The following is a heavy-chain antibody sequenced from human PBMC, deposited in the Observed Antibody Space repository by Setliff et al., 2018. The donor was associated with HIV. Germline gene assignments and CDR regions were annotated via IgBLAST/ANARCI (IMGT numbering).Heavy chain of an antibody. V-gene: IGHV3-7*01. Sequence: PGGSLRLSCAASGFRFRSYWMSWVRQAPGKGLESVANVKQDGTETRYVDSVKGRFTISRDNANNLVYLQMNSLRVEDTAVYFCARWGSGSYERVFDYWGQGMLVTVSS. D-gene: IGHD1-26*01. CDR2: VKQDGTET. CDR3: ARWGSGSYERVFDY. J-gene: IGHJ4*02. CDR1: GFRFRSYW.